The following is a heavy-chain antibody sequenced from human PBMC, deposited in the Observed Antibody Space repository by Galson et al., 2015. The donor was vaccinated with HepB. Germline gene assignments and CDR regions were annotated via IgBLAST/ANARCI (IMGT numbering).Heavy chain of an antibody. CDR2: IWDDGSEK. CDR1: GFTYSNYG. J-gene: IGHJ4*02. CDR3: ARLLRGQYDH. Sequence: SLRLSCAASGFTYSNYGMPWVRQAPGKGLGWVAVIWDDGSEKHYAASVKVRFNISRDNSKNTLYLQMNSLRAEDTAVYYCARLLRGQYDHWGQGTLVAVSS. V-gene: IGHV3-33*01.